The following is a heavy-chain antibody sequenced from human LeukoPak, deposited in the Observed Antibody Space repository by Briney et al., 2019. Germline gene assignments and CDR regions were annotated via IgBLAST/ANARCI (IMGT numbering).Heavy chain of an antibody. V-gene: IGHV3-23*01. CDR2: ISGSGGST. D-gene: IGHD6-13*01. J-gene: IGHJ4*02. CDR1: GFTFSSYA. CDR3: AKVRSRIAAAGTSVYYFDY. Sequence: GGSLRLSCAASGFTFSSYAMSWVRQAPGKGLEWVSAISGSGGSTYYADSVKGWFTISRDNSKNTLYLQMNSLRAEDTAVYYCAKVRSRIAAAGTSVYYFDYWGQGTLVTVSS.